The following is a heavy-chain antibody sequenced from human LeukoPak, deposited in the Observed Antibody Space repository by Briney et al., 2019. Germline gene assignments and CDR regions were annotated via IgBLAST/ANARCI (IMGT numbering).Heavy chain of an antibody. CDR2: IYPRDSDT. V-gene: IGHV5-51*01. CDR3: ARHSDVIGAI. CDR1: GYTFTHQW. D-gene: IGHD3-10*01. Sequence: GESLKITCKASGYTFTHQWIGWVRQKSGSGLEWMGIIYPRDSDTRYSPSFQGHVSISADTSINTAYLEWSRLEASDTAIYYCARHSDVIGAIWGQGTLVTVSS. J-gene: IGHJ4*02.